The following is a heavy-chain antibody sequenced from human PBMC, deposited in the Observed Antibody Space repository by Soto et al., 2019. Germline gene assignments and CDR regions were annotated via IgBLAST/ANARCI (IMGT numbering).Heavy chain of an antibody. D-gene: IGHD2-15*01. V-gene: IGHV3-53*04. Sequence: PGGSLRLSCAASGFTVSSNYMSWVHQAPGKGLEWVSVIYAGGSTYSADSVKGRFTISRHNSKNTLYLQMNSLRAEDTAVYYCARGGGWDYYYMDVWGKGTTVTVSS. J-gene: IGHJ6*03. CDR2: IYAGGST. CDR3: ARGGGWDYYYMDV. CDR1: GFTVSSNY.